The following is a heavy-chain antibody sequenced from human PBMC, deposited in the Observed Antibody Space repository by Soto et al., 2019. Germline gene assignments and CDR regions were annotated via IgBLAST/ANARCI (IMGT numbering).Heavy chain of an antibody. CDR2: INLDGSEK. J-gene: IGHJ4*02. V-gene: IGHV3-7*04. CDR3: ARSGRAVTTFDY. D-gene: IGHD4-17*01. Sequence: EVQLVESGGGLVQPGGSLRLSCAASGFTFSSYWMSWVRHAPGKGLEWVANINLDGSEKYYVDSVKGRFTISRDNAKNSLYLQMNSLRAEDTAVYYCARSGRAVTTFDYWGQGTLVTVSS. CDR1: GFTFSSYW.